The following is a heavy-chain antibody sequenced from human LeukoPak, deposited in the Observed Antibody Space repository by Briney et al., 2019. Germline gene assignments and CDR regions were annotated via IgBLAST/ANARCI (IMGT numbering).Heavy chain of an antibody. J-gene: IGHJ6*02. D-gene: IGHD3-9*01. CDR3: ARQSPYYDILTGYYPGRMDV. V-gene: IGHV3-53*01. CDR2: IYSGGST. CDR1: GFTVSSNY. Sequence: GGSLRLSCAASGFTVSSNYMSWVRQAPGKGLEWVSVIYSGGSTYCADSVKGRFTISRDNSKNTLYLQMNSLRAEDTAVYYCARQSPYYDILTGYYPGRMDVWGQGTTVTVSS.